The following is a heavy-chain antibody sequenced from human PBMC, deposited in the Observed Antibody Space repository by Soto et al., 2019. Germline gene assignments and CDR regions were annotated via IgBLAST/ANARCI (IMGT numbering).Heavy chain of an antibody. V-gene: IGHV4-39*01. Sequence: PSETLSLTCTVSGGSISSSSYYWGWIRQPPGKGLEWIGSIYYRARTRYSLSLECRVNISVDTSKDPFSLKLRSVTAADTAVYCCARQCITMIVVVDYFDYWGQGTLVTVSS. CDR3: ARQCITMIVVVDYFDY. CDR1: GGSISSSSYY. CDR2: IYYRART. J-gene: IGHJ4*02. D-gene: IGHD3-22*01.